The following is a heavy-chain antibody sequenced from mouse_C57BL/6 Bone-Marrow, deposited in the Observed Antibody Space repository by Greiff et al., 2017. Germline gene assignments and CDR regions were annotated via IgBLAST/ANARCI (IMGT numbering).Heavy chain of an antibody. CDR2: IYPGGGYT. V-gene: IGHV1-63*01. Sequence: QVQLKQSGAELVRPGTSVKMSCKASGYTFTNYWIGWAKQRPGHGLEWIGDIYPGGGYTNYNEKFKGKATLTADKSSSTAYMQFSSLTSEDSAVNYCASGSSYWYFDVWGTGTTVTVSS. D-gene: IGHD1-1*01. J-gene: IGHJ1*03. CDR3: ASGSSYWYFDV. CDR1: GYTFTNYW.